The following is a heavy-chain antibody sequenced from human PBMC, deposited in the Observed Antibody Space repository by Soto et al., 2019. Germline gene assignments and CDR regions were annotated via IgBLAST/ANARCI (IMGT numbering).Heavy chain of an antibody. Sequence: QVQLVESGGGVVQPGMSLRLSCAASGLTQRSDAIHWVRQAPGRGLEWVAVISIDGITKFYADSVKGRFTISRDNSKDTVLLQMNSLRGEDTAVYYCARDPVTGMPDWFAPWGQGPLVTVSS. CDR3: ARDPVTGMPDWFAP. CDR1: GLTQRSDA. J-gene: IGHJ5*01. CDR2: ISIDGITK. V-gene: IGHV3-30-3*01. D-gene: IGHD2-21*02.